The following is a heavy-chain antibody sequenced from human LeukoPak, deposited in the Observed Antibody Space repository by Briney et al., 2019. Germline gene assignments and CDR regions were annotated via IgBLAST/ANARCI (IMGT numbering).Heavy chain of an antibody. D-gene: IGHD4-23*01. V-gene: IGHV4-4*07. CDR1: GGSIGSYY. Sequence: SETLSLTCTVSGGSIGSYYWSWVRQPAGKGLDWIGRIYTTGSSNYNPSLKSRLTLSLDTSKNQFSLKLTSVTAADTAVYYCARGDGGNSAFDYWGQGTLVTDSS. J-gene: IGHJ4*02. CDR3: ARGDGGNSAFDY. CDR2: IYTTGSS.